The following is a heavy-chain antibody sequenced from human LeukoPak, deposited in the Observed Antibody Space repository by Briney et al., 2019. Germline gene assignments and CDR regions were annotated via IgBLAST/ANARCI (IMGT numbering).Heavy chain of an antibody. Sequence: ASVKVSCKASGYTFTGYYMHWVRQAPGQGLEWMGLINPNSGGTNYAQKFQGRVTMTRDTSISTAYMELSRLRSDDTAVYYCASPYGSGSYYWVHYWGQGTLVTVSS. J-gene: IGHJ4*02. V-gene: IGHV1-2*02. CDR2: INPNSGGT. CDR3: ASPYGSGSYYWVHY. D-gene: IGHD3-10*01. CDR1: GYTFTGYY.